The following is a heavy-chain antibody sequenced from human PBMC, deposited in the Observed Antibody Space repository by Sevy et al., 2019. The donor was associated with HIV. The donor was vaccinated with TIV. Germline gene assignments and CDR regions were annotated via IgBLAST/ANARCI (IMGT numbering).Heavy chain of an antibody. V-gene: IGHV3-11*01. J-gene: IGHJ6*02. D-gene: IGHD4-17*01. Sequence: GGSLRLSCAASGFTFSDYYMSWIRQAPGKGLEWVSYISSSGSTIYYADSVKGRFTISRDNAKNSLYLQMNSLGAEDTAVYYWGRENYGDYPDVWGQGTTVTVSS. CDR3: GRENYGDYPDV. CDR1: GFTFSDYY. CDR2: ISSSGSTI.